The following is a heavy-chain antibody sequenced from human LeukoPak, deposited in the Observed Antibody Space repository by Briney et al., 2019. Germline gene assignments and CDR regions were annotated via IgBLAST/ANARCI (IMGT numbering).Heavy chain of an antibody. J-gene: IGHJ5*02. Sequence: SETLSLTCTVSGGSISSSSYYWGWIRQPPGKGLEWVGSIYYSGSTYYNPSLKSRVTISVDTSKNQFSLKLSSVTAADTAVYYCARDREKGNQLLYRNWFDPWGQGTLVTVSS. CDR1: GGSISSSSYY. V-gene: IGHV4-39*07. CDR3: ARDREKGNQLLYRNWFDP. CDR2: IYYSGST. D-gene: IGHD2-2*02.